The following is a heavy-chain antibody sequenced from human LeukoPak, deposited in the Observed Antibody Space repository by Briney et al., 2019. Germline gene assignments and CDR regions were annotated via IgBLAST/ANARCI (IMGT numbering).Heavy chain of an antibody. J-gene: IGHJ2*01. CDR3: AKAVAVAGKGYWYFDL. Sequence: GRSLRLSCAASGFTFDDYAMHWVRQAPGEGLEWVSGISWNSGSIGYADSVKGRFTISRDNAKNSLYLQMNSLRAEDTALYYCAKAVAVAGKGYWYFDLWGRGTLVTVSS. CDR1: GFTFDDYA. V-gene: IGHV3-9*01. CDR2: ISWNSGSI. D-gene: IGHD6-19*01.